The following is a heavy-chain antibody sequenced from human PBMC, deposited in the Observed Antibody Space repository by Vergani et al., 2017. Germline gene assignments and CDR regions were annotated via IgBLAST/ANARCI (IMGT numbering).Heavy chain of an antibody. D-gene: IGHD6-13*01. J-gene: IGHJ5*02. CDR3: AGGSNRQLEPTENWFDP. CDR1: GGSISSYY. V-gene: IGHV4-59*01. Sequence: QVQLQESGPGLVKPSETLSLTCTVSGGSISSYYWSWIRQPPGKGLEWIGYIYYSGSTNYNPSLKSRVTISVDTSKNHFSLKLSSVTAADTAVYYCAGGSNRQLEPTENWFDPWGQGTLVTVSS. CDR2: IYYSGST.